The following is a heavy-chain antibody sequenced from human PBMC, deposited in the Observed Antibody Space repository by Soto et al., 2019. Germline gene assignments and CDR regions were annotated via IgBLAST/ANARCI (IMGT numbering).Heavy chain of an antibody. CDR2: MYNSGST. V-gene: IGHV4-39*01. CDR3: ARHLGRGWFDP. Sequence: SETLSLTCTVSGVSISSSSYYWGWVRQPPGEGLEWIGSMYNSGSTYYNPSLKRRVTISVDTSKNQFSLKLNSVIAADTAVYYCARHLGRGWFDPWGQGXLVTVYS. J-gene: IGHJ5*02. CDR1: GVSISSSSYY.